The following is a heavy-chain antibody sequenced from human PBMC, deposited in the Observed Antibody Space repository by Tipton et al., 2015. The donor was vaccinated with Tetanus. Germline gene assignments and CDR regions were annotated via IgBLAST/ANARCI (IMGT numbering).Heavy chain of an antibody. J-gene: IGHJ5*01. CDR3: ARRGEARANWFDS. Sequence: SLRLSCEGSGFSFRGFGMNWVRQAPGKGLEWISYISYSSTSIYYADSVKGRFAVSRDNAKNSLYLQKNTLTDDDTAVYYCARRGEARANWFDSWGQGTLVTVSS. CDR1: GFSFRGFG. V-gene: IGHV3-48*02. CDR2: ISYSSTSI.